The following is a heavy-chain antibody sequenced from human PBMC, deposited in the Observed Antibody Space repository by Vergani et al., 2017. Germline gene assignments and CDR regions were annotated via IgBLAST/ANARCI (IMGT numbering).Heavy chain of an antibody. D-gene: IGHD2-2*01. J-gene: IGHJ5*02. Sequence: QVQLQESGPGLVKPSQTLSLIYTVSGGPISSGGYYWSWIRQPPGKGLEWIGYIYYSGSTYYNPSPKSRVTISVDTSKNQFSLKLSSVTAADTAVYYCARGGRRYCSSTSCYEFGWFDPWGQGTLVTVSS. CDR1: GGPISSGGYY. CDR2: IYYSGST. CDR3: ARGGRRYCSSTSCYEFGWFDP. V-gene: IGHV4-30-4*08.